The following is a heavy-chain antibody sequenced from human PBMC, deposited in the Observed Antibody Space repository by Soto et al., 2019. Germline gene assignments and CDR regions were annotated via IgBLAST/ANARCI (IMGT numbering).Heavy chain of an antibody. D-gene: IGHD4-17*01. CDR2: IIPIFGTA. CDR3: ARDPDTYGDSESDY. Sequence: GASVKVSCKASGGTFSSYAISWVRQAPGQGLEWMGGIIPIFGTANYAQKFQGRVTITADESTSTAYMELSSLRSEDTAVYYCARDPDTYGDSESDYWGQGTLVTVSS. CDR1: GGTFSSYA. V-gene: IGHV1-69*13. J-gene: IGHJ4*02.